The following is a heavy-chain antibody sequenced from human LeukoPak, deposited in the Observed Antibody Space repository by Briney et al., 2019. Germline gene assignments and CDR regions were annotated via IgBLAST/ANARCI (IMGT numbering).Heavy chain of an antibody. CDR2: ISGSGGST. CDR1: GFTFSSYG. J-gene: IGHJ4*02. Sequence: GGTLRLSCAASGFTFSSYGMSWVRQAPGKGLEWVSAISGSGGSTHYADSVKGRFTISRDNAKNSLYLQMNSLRAEDTALYYCAKDMSSGWYAEYYFDYWGQGTLVTVFS. V-gene: IGHV3-23*01. D-gene: IGHD6-19*01. CDR3: AKDMSSGWYAEYYFDY.